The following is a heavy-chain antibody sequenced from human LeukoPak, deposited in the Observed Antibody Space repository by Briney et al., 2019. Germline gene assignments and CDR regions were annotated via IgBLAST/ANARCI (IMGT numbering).Heavy chain of an antibody. CDR1: GFTVSSNY. CDR2: IYSGGST. D-gene: IGHD1-26*01. V-gene: IGHV3-53*01. J-gene: IGHJ6*03. Sequence: GSLGLSCAASGFTVSSNYMSWVRQAPGKGLEWVSVIYSGGSTYYADSVKGRFTISRDNSKNTLYLQMNSLRAEDTAVYYCARISGSYTPYYYYYYMDVWGKGTTVTISS. CDR3: ARISGSYTPYYYYYYMDV.